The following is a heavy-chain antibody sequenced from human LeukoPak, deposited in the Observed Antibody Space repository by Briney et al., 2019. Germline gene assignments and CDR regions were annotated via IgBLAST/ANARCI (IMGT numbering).Heavy chain of an antibody. CDR1: GFTFSSYS. V-gene: IGHV3-21*01. CDR2: ISSSSSYI. J-gene: IGHJ4*02. Sequence: AGGSLRLSCAASGFTFSSYSMNWVRQAPGKGLEWVSSISSSSSYIYYADSVKGRFTISRDNAKNSLYLQMNSLRAEDTAVYYCARHLGSSSWPTLWSQGTLVTVSS. D-gene: IGHD6-13*01. CDR3: ARHLGSSSWPTL.